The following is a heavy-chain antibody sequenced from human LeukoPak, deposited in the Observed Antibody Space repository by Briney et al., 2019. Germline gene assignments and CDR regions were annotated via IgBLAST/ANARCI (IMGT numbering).Heavy chain of an antibody. V-gene: IGHV3-64*01. CDR3: AKSGLKRFDY. CDR1: GFTFSSYA. CDR2: ISSNGGST. Sequence: GGSLRLSCAASGFTFSSYAMHWVGQAPGKGLEYVSAISSNGGSTYYANSVKGRFTISRDNSKNTLYLQMGSLRAEDTAVYYCAKSGLKRFDYWGQGTLVTVSS. J-gene: IGHJ4*02. D-gene: IGHD2-15*01.